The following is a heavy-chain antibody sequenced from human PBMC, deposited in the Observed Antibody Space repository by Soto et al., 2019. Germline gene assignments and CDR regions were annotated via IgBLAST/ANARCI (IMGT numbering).Heavy chain of an antibody. CDR2: ISYDGSNK. CDR3: AKSLWFGELYLEGFDY. J-gene: IGHJ4*02. CDR1: GFTFSSYG. Sequence: QVQLVESGGGVVQPGRSLRLSCAASGFTFSSYGMHWVRQAPGKGLEWVAVISYDGSNKYYADSVKGRFTISRDNSKNTLYLQMNSLRAEDTAVYYCAKSLWFGELYLEGFDYWGQGTLVTVSS. D-gene: IGHD3-10*01. V-gene: IGHV3-30*18.